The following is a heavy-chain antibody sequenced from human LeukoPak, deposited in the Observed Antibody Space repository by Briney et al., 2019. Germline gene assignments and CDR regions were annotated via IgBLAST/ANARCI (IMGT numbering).Heavy chain of an antibody. Sequence: ASVKVSCKASGYTFTGYYMHWLRQAPGHGLEWMGWINPYTSVTILAKKFQGRVTMTRDTSNSKVYMELSGLRSDDTAVYYCAREGVVKGMDVWGQGTTVTVSS. V-gene: IGHV1-2*02. CDR1: GYTFTGYY. CDR2: INPYTSVT. J-gene: IGHJ6*02. CDR3: AREGVVKGMDV.